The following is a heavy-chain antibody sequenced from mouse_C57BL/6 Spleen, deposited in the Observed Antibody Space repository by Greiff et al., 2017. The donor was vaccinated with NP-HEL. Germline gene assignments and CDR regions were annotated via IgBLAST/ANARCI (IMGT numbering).Heavy chain of an antibody. D-gene: IGHD1-1*01. CDR2: ISYDGSN. CDR3: ARDRGYYYGSSPYYFDY. Sequence: EVKVEESGPGLVKPSQSLSLTCSVTGYSITSGYYWNWIRQFPGNKLEWMGYISYDGSNNYNPSLKNRISITRDTSKNQFFLKLNSVTTEDTATYYCARDRGYYYGSSPYYFDYWGQGTTLTVSS. CDR1: GYSITSGYY. V-gene: IGHV3-6*01. J-gene: IGHJ2*01.